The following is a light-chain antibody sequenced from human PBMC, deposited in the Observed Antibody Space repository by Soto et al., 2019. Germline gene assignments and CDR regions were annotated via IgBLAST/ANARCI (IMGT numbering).Light chain of an antibody. CDR1: SSDVGGYNY. Sequence: QSVLTQPRSVSGSPGQSVTISCTGTSSDVGGYNYVSWYQQHPGKAPKLMIYDVSKRPSGVPDRFSGSKSGNTASLTISGLQAEDEADYYCCSYAGSLDVFGTGTKVTVL. CDR2: DVS. J-gene: IGLJ1*01. CDR3: CSYAGSLDV. V-gene: IGLV2-11*01.